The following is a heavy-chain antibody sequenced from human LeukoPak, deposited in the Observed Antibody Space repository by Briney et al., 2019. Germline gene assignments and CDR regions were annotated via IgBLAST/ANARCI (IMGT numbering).Heavy chain of an antibody. J-gene: IGHJ4*02. CDR2: IKSKTDGETT. V-gene: IGHV3-15*01. Sequence: GGSLRLSCAASGVSFNNAWMSWVRQAPGKGLEWVGRIKSKTDGETTDYTGSVTGGFTISRDDSKNTLYLQMNSLKAEDTAVYYCTTDGNGWGQGTLVTVSS. CDR1: GVSFNNAW. CDR3: TTDGNG.